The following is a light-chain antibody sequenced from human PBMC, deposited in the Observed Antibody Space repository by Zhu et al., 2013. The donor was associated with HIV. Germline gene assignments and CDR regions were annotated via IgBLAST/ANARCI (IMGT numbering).Light chain of an antibody. CDR1: NIGRKS. CDR3: QVWDSSSDHRWV. J-gene: IGLJ3*02. Sequence: SYVLTQPPSVSVAPGKTARIDCGGNNIGRKSVHWYQQKPGQAPVVVVYDDRDRPSGIPERFSGSNSGNTATLTISRVEAGDEADYYCQVWDSSSDHRWVFGGGTKLTVL. V-gene: IGLV3-21*03. CDR2: DDR.